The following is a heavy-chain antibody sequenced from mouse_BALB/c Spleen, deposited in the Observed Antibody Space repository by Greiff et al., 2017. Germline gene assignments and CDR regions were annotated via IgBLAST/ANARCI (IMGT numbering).Heavy chain of an antibody. CDR3: AREGLRHYFDY. CDR1: GYSITSGYY. D-gene: IGHD2-4*01. V-gene: IGHV3-6*02. J-gene: IGHJ2*01. Sequence: EVQLQESGPGLVKPSQSLSLTCSVTGYSITSGYYWTWIRQFPGNKLEWMGYISYDGSNNYNPSLKNRISITRDTSKNQFFLKLNSVTTEDTATYYCAREGLRHYFDYWGQGTTLTVSS. CDR2: ISYDGSN.